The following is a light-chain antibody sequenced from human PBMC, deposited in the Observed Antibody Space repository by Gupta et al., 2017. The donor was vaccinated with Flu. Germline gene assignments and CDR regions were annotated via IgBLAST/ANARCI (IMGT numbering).Light chain of an antibody. V-gene: IGKV3-11*01. CDR2: DAS. J-gene: IGKJ5*01. Sequence: ATLSLSPGERATLSCRASQGLVNYLAWYQQKPGQAPRLLIYDASNRATGIPARFSGSGSGTDFTLTISSLEPEDFAVYYCQQHSIWPQVTFGQGTRMDIK. CDR1: QGLVNY. CDR3: QQHSIWPQVT.